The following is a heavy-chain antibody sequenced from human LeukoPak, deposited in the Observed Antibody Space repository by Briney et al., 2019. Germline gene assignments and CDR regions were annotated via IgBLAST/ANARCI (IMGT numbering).Heavy chain of an antibody. V-gene: IGHV4-39*01. CDR3: ARLSYGDYGAYYFDY. D-gene: IGHD4-17*01. CDR2: IYYSGST. Sequence: SETLSLTCTVSGGSISSSSYYWGWIRQPPGKGLEWIGSIYYSGSTYYNPSLKSRVTISVDTSKNQFSLKLSSVTAADTAVYYSARLSYGDYGAYYFDYWGQGTLVTVSS. J-gene: IGHJ4*02. CDR1: GGSISSSSYY.